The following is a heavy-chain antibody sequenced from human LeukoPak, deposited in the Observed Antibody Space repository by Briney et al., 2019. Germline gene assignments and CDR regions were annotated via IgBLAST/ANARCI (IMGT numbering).Heavy chain of an antibody. D-gene: IGHD6-13*01. J-gene: IGHJ6*03. CDR1: GYTFTSYG. Sequence: ASVKVSCKASGYTFTSYGINWVRQAPGQGLEWMGWISAYNGDTNYAQKFQGRVTMTRNTSISTAYMELSSLRSEDTAVYYCARGGRVSSYYYYYMDVWGKGTTVTISS. CDR2: ISAYNGDT. V-gene: IGHV1-18*01. CDR3: ARGGRVSSYYYYYMDV.